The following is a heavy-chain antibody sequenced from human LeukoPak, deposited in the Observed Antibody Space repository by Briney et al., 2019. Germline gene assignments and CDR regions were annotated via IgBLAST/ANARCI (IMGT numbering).Heavy chain of an antibody. CDR3: AKDGCPSCYFVYYYYGMDV. D-gene: IGHD2-2*01. CDR1: GLTFSTSA. Sequence: PGGSLRLSCAASGLTFSTSAMSWVRQAPGKGLEWVSVITGGGGIAYYADSVKGRFTISRDNSNNTLSLQMSGLRVEDTAVYYCAKDGCPSCYFVYYYYGMDVWGQGTTVTVSS. CDR2: ITGGGGIA. V-gene: IGHV3-23*01. J-gene: IGHJ6*02.